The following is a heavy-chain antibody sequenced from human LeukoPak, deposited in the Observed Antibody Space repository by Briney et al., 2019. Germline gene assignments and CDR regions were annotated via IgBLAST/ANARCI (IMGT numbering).Heavy chain of an antibody. CDR3: ASRNLIVGRDDAFNI. Sequence: ASVKVSCKASGYTFGDYYLHWVRQAPGQGLEWMGWINPNSGGTNYAQRFQGRVTLTRDTSISPAYRELNRLRSGHPGVYYCASRNLIVGRDDAFNIWGQGTMVTVSS. D-gene: IGHD3-22*01. J-gene: IGHJ3*02. V-gene: IGHV1-2*02. CDR1: GYTFGDYY. CDR2: INPNSGGT.